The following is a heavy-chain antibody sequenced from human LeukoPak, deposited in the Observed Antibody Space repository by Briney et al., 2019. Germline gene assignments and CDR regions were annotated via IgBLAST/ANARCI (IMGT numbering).Heavy chain of an antibody. V-gene: IGHV3-23*01. J-gene: IGHJ4*02. CDR2: ITSSGVDT. Sequence: GGSLRLSCAASGFTFSNYAMHWVRQAPGKGLEWVSGITSSGVDTYYAHSVKGRFTISRDNSKNTLYLQMNSLRADDTGVYFCAKGLATILDYFDYWGQGSLVAVSS. D-gene: IGHD1-1*01. CDR1: GFTFSNYA. CDR3: AKGLATILDYFDY.